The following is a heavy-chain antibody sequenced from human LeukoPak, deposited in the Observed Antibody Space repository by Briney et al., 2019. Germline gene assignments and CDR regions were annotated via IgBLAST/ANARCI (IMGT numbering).Heavy chain of an antibody. CDR1: GFTFTSYS. J-gene: IGHJ4*02. CDR3: ARSWGELSFFDS. Sequence: GGSLRLSCAASGFTFTSYSMNWVRQAPGKGLEWVSCISSSSTYIYYADSVKSRFTISRDNAKNSLYLQMNSLTAEDTAVYYCARSWGELSFFDSWGQGTLVTVSS. V-gene: IGHV3-21*01. D-gene: IGHD3-16*02. CDR2: ISSSSTYI.